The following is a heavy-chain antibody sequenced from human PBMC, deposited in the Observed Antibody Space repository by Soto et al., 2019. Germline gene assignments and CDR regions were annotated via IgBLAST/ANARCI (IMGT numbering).Heavy chain of an antibody. CDR2: IVVGSGNT. J-gene: IGHJ4*02. CDR1: GFTFTSSA. Sequence: ASVKVSCKASGFTFTSSAVQWVRQARGQRLEWIGWIVVGSGNTNYAQKFQERVTITRDMSTSTAYMELSRLRSEDTAVYYCAAKLGKYYFDYWGQGTLVTVSS. CDR3: AAKLGKYYFDY. V-gene: IGHV1-58*01. D-gene: IGHD7-27*01.